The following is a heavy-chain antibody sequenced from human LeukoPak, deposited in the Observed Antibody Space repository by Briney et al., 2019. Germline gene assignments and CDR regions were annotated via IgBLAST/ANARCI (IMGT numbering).Heavy chain of an antibody. CDR2: ISYDGSNK. D-gene: IGHD6-19*01. J-gene: IGHJ4*02. CDR3: ARRPGGVAGKIHFDY. CDR1: GFTFSSYA. V-gene: IGHV3-30*04. Sequence: GGSLRLSCAASGFTFSSYAMHWVRQAPGKGLEWVAVISYDGSNKYYADSVKGRFTISRDNSKNTLYLQMNSLIAEDTAVYYCARRPGGVAGKIHFDYWGQGTLVTVSS.